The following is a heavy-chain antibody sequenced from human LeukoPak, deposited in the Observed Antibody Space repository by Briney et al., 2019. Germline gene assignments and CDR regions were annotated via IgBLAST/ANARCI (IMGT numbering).Heavy chain of an antibody. Sequence: GGSLRLSCAASGFTFSSYATHWVRQAPGKGLEWVAVISYDGSNKYYADSVKGRFTISRDNSKNTLYLQMNSLRAEDTAVYYCARDLPGRFRLRFLEWLSYGMDVWGQGTTVTVSS. V-gene: IGHV3-30-3*01. J-gene: IGHJ6*02. CDR1: GFTFSSYA. D-gene: IGHD3-3*01. CDR2: ISYDGSNK. CDR3: ARDLPGRFRLRFLEWLSYGMDV.